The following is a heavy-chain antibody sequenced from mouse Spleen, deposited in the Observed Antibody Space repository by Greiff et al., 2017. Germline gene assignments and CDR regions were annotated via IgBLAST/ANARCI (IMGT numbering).Heavy chain of an antibody. CDR3: ARGDHYYGPFAY. CDR1: GYTFTDYY. D-gene: IGHD1-1*01. CDR2: IYPGSGNT. V-gene: IGHV1-76*01. J-gene: IGHJ3*01. Sequence: VQLQESGAELVRPGASVKLSCKASGYTFTDYYINWVKQRPGQGLEWIARIYPGSGNTYYNEKFKGKATLTAEKSSSTAYMQLSSLTSEDSAVYYCARGDHYYGPFAYWGQGTLVTVSA.